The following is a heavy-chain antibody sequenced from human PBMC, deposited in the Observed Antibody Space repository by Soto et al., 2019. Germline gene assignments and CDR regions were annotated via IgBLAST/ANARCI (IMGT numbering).Heavy chain of an antibody. D-gene: IGHD3-22*01. CDR2: IYYSGST. V-gene: IGHV4-31*03. Sequence: PSETLSLTCTVSGGSISSGGYYWSWIRQHPGKGLEWIGYIYYSGSTYYNPSLKSRVTISVDTSKNQFSLKLSSVTAADTAVYYCARSTYYYDSSGYYFRWFDPWGQGTLVTVSS. CDR1: GGSISSGGYY. J-gene: IGHJ5*02. CDR3: ARSTYYYDSSGYYFRWFDP.